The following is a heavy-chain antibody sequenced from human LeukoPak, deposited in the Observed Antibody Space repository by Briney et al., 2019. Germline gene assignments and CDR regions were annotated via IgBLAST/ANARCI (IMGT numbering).Heavy chain of an antibody. CDR2: IYYGGST. Sequence: SETLSLTCTVSGGSISSGGYYWSWIRQHPGKGLEWLGYIYYGGSTYYNPSLKSRVTISVDTSKNQFSLKLSSVSAADTDVYYCARGSDAFNYDISWGQGTLVTVSS. V-gene: IGHV4-31*03. CDR1: GGSISSGGYY. J-gene: IGHJ5*02. D-gene: IGHD5-24*01. CDR3: ARGSDAFNYDIS.